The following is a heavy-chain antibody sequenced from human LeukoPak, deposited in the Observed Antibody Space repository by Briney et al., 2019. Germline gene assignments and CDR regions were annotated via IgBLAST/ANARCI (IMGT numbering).Heavy chain of an antibody. J-gene: IGHJ4*02. D-gene: IGHD5-12*01. Sequence: GGSLRLSCAASGFTFSSYTMNWVRQAPGKGLEWVSSISSSSYIYYADSMKGRFTISRDNAKNSLYLQMNSLRAEDTAVYYCARDRVVAPYYFDYWGQGTLVTVSS. CDR3: ARDRVVAPYYFDY. CDR2: ISSSSYI. V-gene: IGHV3-21*01. CDR1: GFTFSSYT.